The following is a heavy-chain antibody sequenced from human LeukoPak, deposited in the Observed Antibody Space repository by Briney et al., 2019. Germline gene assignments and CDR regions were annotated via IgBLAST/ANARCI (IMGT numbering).Heavy chain of an antibody. J-gene: IGHJ6*02. Sequence: ASVKVSCKASGYTFTSYYMHWVRQAPGQGLEWMGIINPSGGSTSYAQKFQGRVTMTREASTSTVYMELSSLRSEDTAVYYCARSLRLYYYGMDVWGQGTTVTVSS. CDR1: GYTFTSYY. CDR2: INPSGGST. V-gene: IGHV1-46*01. D-gene: IGHD5-12*01. CDR3: ARSLRLYYYGMDV.